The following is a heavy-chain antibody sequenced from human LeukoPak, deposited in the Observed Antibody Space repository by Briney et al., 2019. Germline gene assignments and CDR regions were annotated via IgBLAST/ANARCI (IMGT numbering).Heavy chain of an antibody. Sequence: GGSLRLSCAASGFTFSSYGMHWVRQAPGKGLEWVAFIRYDGSNKYYADSVKGRFTISRDNSKNTLYLQMNSLRAEDTAVYYCARDRGYCSSTSCYETRFDYWGQGTLVTVSS. CDR1: GFTFSSYG. CDR3: ARDRGYCSSTSCYETRFDY. V-gene: IGHV3-30*02. D-gene: IGHD2-2*01. J-gene: IGHJ4*02. CDR2: IRYDGSNK.